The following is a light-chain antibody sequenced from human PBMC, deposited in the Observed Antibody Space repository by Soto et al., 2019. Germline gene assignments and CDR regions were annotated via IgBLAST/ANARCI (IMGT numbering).Light chain of an antibody. CDR2: AAS. CDR3: VQHNRYPWT. J-gene: IGKJ1*01. V-gene: IGKV1-17*01. CDR1: QAIRND. Sequence: DIQMTQSPSSLSASVGDSVIITCRTSQAIRNDLGWYQQRPGKAPNRLIYAASTLQSGVPSRFSGSGSGTEFTLTISSLQPEDFATYFCVQHNRYPWTFGPGTKVDIK.